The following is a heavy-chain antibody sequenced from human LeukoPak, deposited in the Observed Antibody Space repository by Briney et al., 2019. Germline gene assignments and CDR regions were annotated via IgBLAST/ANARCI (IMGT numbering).Heavy chain of an antibody. Sequence: PSETLSLTCTVSGGSISSSSYYWGWIRQPPGKGLEWIGSIYYGGNTYYNPSLKSRVTISVDTSKNQFSLRLSSVTAADTAFYFCARPQLGSSAGYVDYWGQGILVTVSS. J-gene: IGHJ4*02. CDR3: ARPQLGSSAGYVDY. V-gene: IGHV4-39*07. D-gene: IGHD3-9*01. CDR2: IYYGGNT. CDR1: GGSISSSSYY.